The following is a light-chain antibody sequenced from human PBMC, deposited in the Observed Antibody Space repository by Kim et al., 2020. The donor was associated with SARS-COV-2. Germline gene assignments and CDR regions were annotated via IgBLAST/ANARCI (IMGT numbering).Light chain of an antibody. J-gene: IGKJ2*01. CDR2: TAS. V-gene: IGKV1-9*01. CDR1: QDIGRY. CDR3: QQLNTYPYT. Sequence: IQLTQSPSSLSASTGDRVTITCRAGQDIGRYLAWYQQKPGEAPKVLIHTASTLQSGAPSRFSGSGSGTDFALTISSLQPEDSATYFCQQLNTYPYTFGQGTKLEIK.